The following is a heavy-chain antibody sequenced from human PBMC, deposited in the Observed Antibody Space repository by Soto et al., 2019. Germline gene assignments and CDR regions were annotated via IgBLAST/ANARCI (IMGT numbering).Heavy chain of an antibody. CDR1: GFTFSSFA. CDR3: ARDPYCSGGSCSNNYYGMDV. CDR2: IWYDGSNK. V-gene: IGHV3-30-3*01. D-gene: IGHD2-15*01. J-gene: IGHJ6*02. Sequence: SLRLSCAASGFTFSSFAMHLVGQALGKGLEWVAVIWYDGSNKYYADSVKGRFTISRDNSKNTLYLQMNSLRAEDTAVYYCARDPYCSGGSCSNNYYGMDVWGQGTTVTVSS.